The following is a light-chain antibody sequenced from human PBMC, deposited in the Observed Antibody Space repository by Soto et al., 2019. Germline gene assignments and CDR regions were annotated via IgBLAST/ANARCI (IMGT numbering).Light chain of an antibody. J-gene: IGKJ3*01. CDR3: QQSSSTPPFT. CDR2: AAS. Sequence: AIQMTQSPSSLSASVGDRVTITCRASQGIRNDLGWYQQKPGKAPKLLIYAASSLQSGVPSRFSGSGSGTDFTLTISSLQPEDFATYYCQQSSSTPPFTFGPGTKVDIK. V-gene: IGKV1-6*01. CDR1: QGIRND.